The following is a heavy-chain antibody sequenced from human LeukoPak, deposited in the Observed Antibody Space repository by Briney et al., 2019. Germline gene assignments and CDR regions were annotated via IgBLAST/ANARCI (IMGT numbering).Heavy chain of an antibody. D-gene: IGHD6-6*01. Sequence: PGRSLRLSCAASGFTFSSHGMHWVRQAPSKGLEWVAVISYDGSNKYYADSVKGRFTISRDNSKNTLHVQMNSLRAEDTAVYYCAQSTSSSVVGDYWGQGTLVTVSS. CDR3: AQSTSSSVVGDY. CDR1: GFTFSSHG. CDR2: ISYDGSNK. V-gene: IGHV3-30*03. J-gene: IGHJ4*02.